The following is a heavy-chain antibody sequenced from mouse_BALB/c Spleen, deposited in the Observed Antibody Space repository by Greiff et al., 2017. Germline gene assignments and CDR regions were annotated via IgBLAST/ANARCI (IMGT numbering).Heavy chain of an antibody. CDR2: ISDGGSYT. CDR1: GFTFSDYY. Sequence: DVKLVESGGGLVKPGGSLKLSCAASGFTFSDYYMYWVRQTPEKRLEWVATISDGGSYTYYPDSVKGRFTISRDNAKNNLYLQMSSLKSEDTAMYYCARGGYYGTYYFDYWGQGTTLTVSS. V-gene: IGHV5-4*02. J-gene: IGHJ2*01. CDR3: ARGGYYGTYYFDY. D-gene: IGHD1-2*01.